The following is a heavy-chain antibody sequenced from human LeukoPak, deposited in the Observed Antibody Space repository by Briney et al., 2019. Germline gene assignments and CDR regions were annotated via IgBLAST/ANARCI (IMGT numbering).Heavy chain of an antibody. CDR3: AKGRSSSWAYYYYMDV. V-gene: IGHV3-7*03. Sequence: RGSLRLSCAVSGFTFTNYWMSWARQAPGEGREWVANINQDGSSKYYVDSVKGRFTISRDNAKNSLFLQMNSLRAEDTAVYYCAKGRSSSWAYYYYMDVWGKGTTVTISS. CDR2: INQDGSSK. D-gene: IGHD6-13*01. CDR1: GFTFTNYW. J-gene: IGHJ6*03.